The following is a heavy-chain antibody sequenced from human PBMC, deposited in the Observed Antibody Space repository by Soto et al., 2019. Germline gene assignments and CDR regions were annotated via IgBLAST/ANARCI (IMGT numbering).Heavy chain of an antibody. CDR1: GGSISSSSYY. J-gene: IGHJ4*02. CDR3: ARAENSGYDPFDY. V-gene: IGHV4-39*01. D-gene: IGHD5-12*01. CDR2: IYYSGST. Sequence: SETLSLTCTVSGGSISSSSYYWGWIRQPPGKGLEWIGSIYYSGSTYYNPSLKSRVTISVDTSKNQFSLKLSSVTAADTAVYYCARAENSGYDPFDYWGQGTLVTVSS.